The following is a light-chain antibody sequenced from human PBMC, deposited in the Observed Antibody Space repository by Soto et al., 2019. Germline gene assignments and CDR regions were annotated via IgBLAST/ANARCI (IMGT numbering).Light chain of an antibody. J-gene: IGKJ3*01. CDR1: HGVSSW. Sequence: DIQMTQSPSSVSASVGDRVTITCRASHGVSSWLAWYQQKPGKAPKLLIYAASSLQSGVPSRFSGSASGAVFPPTNSALKPEDFAPSYFQQATGFHFRFARGTKVVIK. V-gene: IGKV1-12*02. CDR3: QQATGFHFR. CDR2: AAS.